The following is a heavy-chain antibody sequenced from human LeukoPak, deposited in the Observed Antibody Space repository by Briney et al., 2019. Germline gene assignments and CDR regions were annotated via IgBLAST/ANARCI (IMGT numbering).Heavy chain of an antibody. V-gene: IGHV1-46*01. CDR3: ARGRGNYDSSGYQYSDH. D-gene: IGHD3-22*01. CDR2: IDPSSGRT. Sequence: ASVKVSCKASGYTFTSFYMHWVRQAPGRGLEWMGMIDPSSGRTSYALKFQGRVTMTRATSASTVYMDLSSLRSEDTAAYYCARGRGNYDSSGYQYSDHWGQGTLVTVSS. CDR1: GYTFTSFY. J-gene: IGHJ4*02.